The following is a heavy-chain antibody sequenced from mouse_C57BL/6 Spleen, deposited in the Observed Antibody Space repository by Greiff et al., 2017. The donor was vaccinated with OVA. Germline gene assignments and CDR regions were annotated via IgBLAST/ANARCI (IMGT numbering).Heavy chain of an antibody. CDR2: ISNLAYSI. V-gene: IGHV5-15*01. Sequence: EVQGVESGGGLVQPGGSLKLSCAASGFTFSDYGMAWVRQAPRKGPEWVAFISNLAYSIYYADTVTGRFTISRENAKNTLYLEMSSLRSEDTAMYYCARQSSKGNYYFDYWGQGTTLTVSS. D-gene: IGHD1-1*01. CDR1: GFTFSDYG. J-gene: IGHJ2*01. CDR3: ARQSSKGNYYFDY.